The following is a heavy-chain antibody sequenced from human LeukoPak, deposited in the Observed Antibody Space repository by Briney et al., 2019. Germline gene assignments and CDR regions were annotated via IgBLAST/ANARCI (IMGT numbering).Heavy chain of an antibody. D-gene: IGHD3-22*01. CDR2: INRRGST. Sequence: SETLSLTCAVYGASFSTYYWSWIRQPPGKGLEWIGEINRRGSTNYNPSLKGRVTISVDTSYNQFSLKLTSMTAADTAVYYCATTGLYDSNGYYGNDYWGQGILVTVSS. J-gene: IGHJ4*02. CDR1: GASFSTYY. CDR3: ATTGLYDSNGYYGNDY. V-gene: IGHV4-34*01.